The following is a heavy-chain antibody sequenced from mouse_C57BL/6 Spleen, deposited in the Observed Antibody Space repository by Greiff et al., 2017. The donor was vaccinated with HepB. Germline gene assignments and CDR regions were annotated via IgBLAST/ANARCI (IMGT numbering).Heavy chain of an antibody. J-gene: IGHJ2*01. Sequence: QVQLKQPGAELVKPGASVKLSCKASGYTFTSYWMQWVKQRPGQGLEWIGEIDPSDSYTNYNQKFKGKATLTVDTSSSTAYMQLSSLTSEDSAVYYCARSVYSNYRYFDYWGQGTTLTVSS. CDR1: GYTFTSYW. V-gene: IGHV1-50*01. D-gene: IGHD2-5*01. CDR2: IDPSDSYT. CDR3: ARSVYSNYRYFDY.